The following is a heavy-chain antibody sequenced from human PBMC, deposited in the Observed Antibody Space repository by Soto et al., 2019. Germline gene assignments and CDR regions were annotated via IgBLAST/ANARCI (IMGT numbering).Heavy chain of an antibody. D-gene: IGHD5-12*01. CDR1: GFTFSSYA. CDR2: ISAGASGGST. J-gene: IGHJ4*02. CDR3: GKNGGGYARAVDY. Sequence: EVQLLESGGDLVQPGGSLRLSCVASGFTFSSYALTWVRQAPGKGLEWVSAISAGASGGSTYYADSVKGRFTISRASSKNTLYLQMNSLGAEDTAVYYCGKNGGGYARAVDYWGQGTLVTVSS. V-gene: IGHV3-23*01.